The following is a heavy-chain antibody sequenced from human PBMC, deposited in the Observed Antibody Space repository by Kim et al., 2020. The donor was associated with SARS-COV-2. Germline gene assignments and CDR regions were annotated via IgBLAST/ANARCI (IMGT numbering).Heavy chain of an antibody. CDR1: RAFITSDRYY. D-gene: IGHD4-4*01. CDR3: ARKSYSNYFDY. CDR2: IYYNGNS. J-gene: IGHJ4*02. V-gene: IGHV4-39*02. Sequence: SETLSLTCTVSRAFITSDRYYWGWIRQPLGKGLEWIGIIYYNGNSKYNPSLNGRVTMSVDTSKSLFSLKVTSVTAADTAVYYCARKSYSNYFDYWGQGILVTVSS.